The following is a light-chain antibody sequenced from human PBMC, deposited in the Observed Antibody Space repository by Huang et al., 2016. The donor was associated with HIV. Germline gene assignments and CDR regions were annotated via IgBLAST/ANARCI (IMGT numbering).Light chain of an antibody. CDR2: DAS. J-gene: IGKJ4*01. CDR1: QTVSNY. Sequence: EIVLTQSPATLSLSAGESATLSCRASQTVSNYLAWYQHKPVPAPRLLIYDASNRASGIPVRFSGRGSGTDFTLTIDGLESEDVAVYYCQQRYNWPTFGGGTKVEIK. V-gene: IGKV3-11*01. CDR3: QQRYNWPT.